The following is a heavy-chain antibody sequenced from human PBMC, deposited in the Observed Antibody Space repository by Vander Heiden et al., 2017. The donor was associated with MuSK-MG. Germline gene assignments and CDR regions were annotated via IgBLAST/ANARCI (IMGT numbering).Heavy chain of an antibody. CDR1: GGSISSSDYY. CDR3: ARQACGVLLIRAWLDP. Sequence: QLQLHESGPGLVKPSETLSLTCAVSGGSISSSDYYWSWIRQPPGKGLEWIGSVFYSGSTYYNPSLKSRVTISVDRSKNQFSLKLTSVTAADTAVYYCARQACGVLLIRAWLDPWGQGTLVTVSS. V-gene: IGHV4-39*01. J-gene: IGHJ5*02. D-gene: IGHD3-3*01. CDR2: VFYSGST.